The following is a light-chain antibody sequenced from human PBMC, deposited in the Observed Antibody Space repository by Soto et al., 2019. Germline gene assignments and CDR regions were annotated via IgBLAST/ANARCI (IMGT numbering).Light chain of an antibody. CDR2: GAS. J-gene: IGKJ2*01. V-gene: IGKV3-15*01. CDR3: KQYKEWHPKYT. CDR1: QSVSSN. Sequence: EIVMTQSPATLTVSPGERAILSCRASQSVSSNLAWYQQKPGQAPRLLIYGASSRATAIPARFSGSGSATEFTLTITSMQSEYFAVYYCKQYKEWHPKYTFGQGTKLEIK.